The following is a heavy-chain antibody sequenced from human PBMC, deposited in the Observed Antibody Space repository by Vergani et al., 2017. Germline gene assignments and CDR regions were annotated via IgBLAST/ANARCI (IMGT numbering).Heavy chain of an antibody. CDR1: GYSFTTYW. D-gene: IGHD4-11*01. CDR2: IYPGDSDT. J-gene: IGHJ6*03. V-gene: IGHV5-51*03. Sequence: EVQLVQSGAEVKKPGESVKISCKCSGYSFTTYWIGWVRQMPGKGLKWMGIIYPGDSDTRYSPSFQGQVTISADKSTSTAYLQWSSLKASDTAMYYCTRLATVSTDYMDVWGKGTTVTVSS. CDR3: TRLATVSTDYMDV.